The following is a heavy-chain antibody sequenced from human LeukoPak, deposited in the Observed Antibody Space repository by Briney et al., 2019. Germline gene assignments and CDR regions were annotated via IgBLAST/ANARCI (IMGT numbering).Heavy chain of an antibody. D-gene: IGHD6-19*01. Sequence: PGGSLRLSCAASGFTFDDYAMHWVRQAPGKGLEWVSGISWNSGSIGYADSVKGRFTISRDNAKNSLYLQMNSLRAEDTALYYCAKDPRRYSSGWSTYYFGYWGQGTLVTVSS. CDR3: AKDPRRYSSGWSTYYFGY. CDR2: ISWNSGSI. V-gene: IGHV3-9*01. CDR1: GFTFDDYA. J-gene: IGHJ4*02.